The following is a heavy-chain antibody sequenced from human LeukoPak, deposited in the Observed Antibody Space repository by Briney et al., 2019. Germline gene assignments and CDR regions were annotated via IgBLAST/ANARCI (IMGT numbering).Heavy chain of an antibody. CDR2: IYYSGST. CDR1: GGSISSYY. D-gene: IGHD3-9*01. J-gene: IGHJ5*02. V-gene: IGHV4-59*01. Sequence: PSETLSLTCTVSGGSISSYYWSWLRQPPGKGLEWIGYIYYSGSTNYNPSLKSRVTISVDTSKNQFSLKLSSVTAADTAVYYCARDLSHWFDPWGQGTLVTVSS. CDR3: ARDLSHWFDP.